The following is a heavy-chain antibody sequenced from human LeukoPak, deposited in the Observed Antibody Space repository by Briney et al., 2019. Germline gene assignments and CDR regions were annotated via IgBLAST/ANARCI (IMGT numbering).Heavy chain of an antibody. Sequence: GGSLRLSCAPSGLTFSVQWMNWVRQAPGQGLEWVANIKYDGSEEYYADSVKGRFTSSRDNAKNSLSLQMNYVRAGDTAIYYCAYTNHLTYWGQGTLVTVSS. J-gene: IGHJ4*02. CDR1: GLTFSVQW. CDR3: AYTNHLTY. CDR2: IKYDGSEE. V-gene: IGHV3-7*01. D-gene: IGHD3-16*01.